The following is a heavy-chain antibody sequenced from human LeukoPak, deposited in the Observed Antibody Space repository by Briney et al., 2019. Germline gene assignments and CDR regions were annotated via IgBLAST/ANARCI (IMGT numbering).Heavy chain of an antibody. CDR3: ARDLDYELLFDY. CDR1: GYTFTCYY. J-gene: IGHJ4*02. D-gene: IGHD2-2*01. Sequence: ASLKVSYKASGYTFTCYYMHWVRQAPGQGLEWMGWMNPNRGGTNYEQKFQGTVTMTRDTSVSTAYMELSRLRSDDTAVYYCARDLDYELLFDYWGEGILVTVSS. CDR2: MNPNRGGT. V-gene: IGHV1-2*02.